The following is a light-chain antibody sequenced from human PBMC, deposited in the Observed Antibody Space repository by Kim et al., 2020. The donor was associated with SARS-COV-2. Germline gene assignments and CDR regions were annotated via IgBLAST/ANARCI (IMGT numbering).Light chain of an antibody. J-gene: IGLJ2*01. CDR2: EDD. CDR1: SGSIDDNY. V-gene: IGLV6-57*04. CDR3: QSYNRDNVI. Sequence: NFMLTQPHSVSESPGKTVTISCTRSSGSIDDNYVQWYQQRPGGVPTTVIYEDDQRPSGVSDRFSGSIDNSSNSASLTISGLRTEDKADYYCQSYNRDNVIFGGGTQLTVL.